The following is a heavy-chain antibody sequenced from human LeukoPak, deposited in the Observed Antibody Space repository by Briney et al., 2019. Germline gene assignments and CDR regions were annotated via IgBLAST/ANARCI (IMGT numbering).Heavy chain of an antibody. Sequence: GGSLRLSCAASGFTVSSNYMSWVRQAPGKGLEWVSVIYSGGSTYYADSVKGRFTISRDNSKNTLYLQMNSLRAEDTAVYYCARDGGDSSSWYHTFDYWGQGTLVTVSS. J-gene: IGHJ4*02. V-gene: IGHV3-53*01. CDR1: GFTVSSNY. CDR3: ARDGGDSSSWYHTFDY. CDR2: IYSGGST. D-gene: IGHD6-13*01.